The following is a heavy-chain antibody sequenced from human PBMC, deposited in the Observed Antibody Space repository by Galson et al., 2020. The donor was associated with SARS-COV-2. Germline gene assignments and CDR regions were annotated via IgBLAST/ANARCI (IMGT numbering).Heavy chain of an antibody. CDR1: GYTFTDYY. V-gene: IGHV1-2*04. CDR3: ARGAVEYSSSSHCVY. D-gene: IGHD6-6*01. Sequence: ASVKVSCKASGYTFTDYYLHWVRQAPGQGLEWMGWINPETGTTNYARKFQGWVTMTRDTSITTAYMELSSLRSDGTAVYYCARGAVEYSSSSHCVYWGQGTLVTVSS. CDR2: INPETGTT. J-gene: IGHJ1*01.